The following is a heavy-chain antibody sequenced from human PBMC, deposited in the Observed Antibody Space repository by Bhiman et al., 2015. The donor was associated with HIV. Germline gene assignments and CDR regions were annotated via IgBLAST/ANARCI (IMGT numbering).Heavy chain of an antibody. D-gene: IGHD3-22*01. V-gene: IGHV3-43D*03. CDR1: GFTFDDYA. CDR2: ISWDGGST. CDR3: AKDSLKSGYYPTFDY. Sequence: EVQLVESGGVVVQPGGSLRLSCAASGFTFDDYAMHWVRQAPGKGLEWVSLISWDGGSTYYADSVKGRFTISRDNSKNSLYLQMNSLRAEDTALYYCAKDSLKSGYYPTFDYWGQGTLVTVSS. J-gene: IGHJ4*02.